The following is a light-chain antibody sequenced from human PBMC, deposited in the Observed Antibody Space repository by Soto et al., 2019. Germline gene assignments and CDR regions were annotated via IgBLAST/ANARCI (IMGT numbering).Light chain of an antibody. Sequence: QSVLTQPPSVSGPPGQSVTISCTGTSSDVGSYNRVSWYQQPPGTAPKLMIYEVSNRPSGVPDRFSGSKSGNTASLTISGLQAEDEADYYCSLYTSSSTVVFGGGTKVTVL. J-gene: IGLJ2*01. CDR2: EVS. CDR3: SLYTSSSTVV. CDR1: SSDVGSYNR. V-gene: IGLV2-18*01.